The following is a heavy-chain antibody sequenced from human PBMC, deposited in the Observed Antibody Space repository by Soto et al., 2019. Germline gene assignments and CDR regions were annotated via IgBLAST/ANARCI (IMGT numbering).Heavy chain of an antibody. V-gene: IGHV1-69*01. CDR2: IVPIYRTA. J-gene: IGHJ1*01. D-gene: IGHD6-13*01. Sequence: QVQLVQSGAEVKKPGSSVKVSCKASGGTFSSYRINWVRQAPGQGLEWVGGIVPIYRTADYAQKFQGRVTIPADESARTSYMELRSRKSNDTAVYSGVRDSRAKLSSSWGQSPLVTVSS. CDR1: GGTFSSYR. CDR3: VRDSRAKLSSS.